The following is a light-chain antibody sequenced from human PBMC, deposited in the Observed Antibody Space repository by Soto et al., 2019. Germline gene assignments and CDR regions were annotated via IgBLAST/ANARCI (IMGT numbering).Light chain of an antibody. CDR2: GAS. CDR1: QSVSDNY. V-gene: IGKV3-20*01. CDR3: QQYGTSPYA. Sequence: EIVLTQSPGTLSLSPGEGATLSCRASQSVSDNYLAWYQQKPGQTPRLLIYGASSRATGIPDRFSGSGSGTDFTLAISRLDPEDFAVYYCQQYGTSPYAFGQGTKLVI. J-gene: IGKJ2*01.